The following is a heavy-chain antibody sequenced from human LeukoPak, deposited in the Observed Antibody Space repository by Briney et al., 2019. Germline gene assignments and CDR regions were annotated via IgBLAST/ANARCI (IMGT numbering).Heavy chain of an antibody. CDR2: INPNSGGT. CDR3: ARDRRVYGDPLFDY. Sequence: ASVKVSCKASGYTFTGYYMHWVRQAPGQGLEWMGWINPNSGGTNYAQKFQGRVTMTRDTSISTVYMELSSLKSDDTAVYYCARDRRVYGDPLFDYWGQGTLVTVSS. J-gene: IGHJ4*02. V-gene: IGHV1-2*02. CDR1: GYTFTGYY. D-gene: IGHD4/OR15-4a*01.